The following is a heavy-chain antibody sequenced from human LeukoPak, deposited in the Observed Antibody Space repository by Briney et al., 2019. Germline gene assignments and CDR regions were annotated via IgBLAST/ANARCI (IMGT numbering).Heavy chain of an antibody. J-gene: IGHJ3*02. CDR1: GFTFSSYG. CDR3: ARGSPGYYDSSGYYGAFDI. D-gene: IGHD3-22*01. CDR2: IWYDGSNK. Sequence: GGSLRLSCAASGFTFSSYGMHWVRQAPGKGLEWVAVIWYDGSNKYYADSVKGRFTISRDNSKNTLYLQMNSLRAEDTAVYYCARGSPGYYDSSGYYGAFDIWGQGTMVTVSS. V-gene: IGHV3-33*01.